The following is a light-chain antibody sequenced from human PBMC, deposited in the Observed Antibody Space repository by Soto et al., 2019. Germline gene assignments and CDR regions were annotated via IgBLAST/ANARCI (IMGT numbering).Light chain of an antibody. Sequence: QSVLTQPPSASGAPGQRVTISCSGSRSNIGSQVVQWFQHIPGTAPKLLIYGNINRPSGVPDRFSASNSGTSASLAITGLQAEDEADYYCQSYDNSLSGWAFGGGTKLTVL. CDR1: RSNIGSQV. CDR3: QSYDNSLSGWA. V-gene: IGLV1-40*01. CDR2: GNI. J-gene: IGLJ2*01.